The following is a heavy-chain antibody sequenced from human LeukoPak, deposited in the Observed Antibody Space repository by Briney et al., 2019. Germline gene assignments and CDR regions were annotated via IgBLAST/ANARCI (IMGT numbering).Heavy chain of an antibody. J-gene: IGHJ6*04. V-gene: IGHV4-59*11. CDR2: IYYSGNT. Sequence: SETLSLTCSVSGGSISGHYWSWIRQPPGKGLEWIGYIYYSGNTNYNPSLKSRVTISLDTPKNQLSLRLSSVTAADTAVYYCARDPGPPKYADVWGKGTTVTVSP. CDR3: ARDPGPPKYADV. D-gene: IGHD2-8*01. CDR1: GGSISGHY.